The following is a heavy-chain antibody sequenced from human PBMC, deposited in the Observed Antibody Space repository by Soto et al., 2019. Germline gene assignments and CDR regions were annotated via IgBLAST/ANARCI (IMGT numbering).Heavy chain of an antibody. J-gene: IGHJ4*02. CDR1: GFTFSSYG. CDR3: ARSYFPSTARSFDY. D-gene: IGHD2-2*01. Sequence: QVQLVESGGGVVQPGRSLRLSCAASGFTFSSYGMHWVRQAPGKGLEWVAVIWYDGSNKYYADSVKGRFTISRDNSKNTLYLQMNSLRAEDTAVYYYARSYFPSTARSFDYWGQGTLVTVSS. V-gene: IGHV3-33*01. CDR2: IWYDGSNK.